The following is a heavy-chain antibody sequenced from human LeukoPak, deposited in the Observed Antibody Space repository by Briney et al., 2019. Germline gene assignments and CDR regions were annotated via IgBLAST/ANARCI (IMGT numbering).Heavy chain of an antibody. Sequence: SETLSLTCTVSGASISSYYWSWIRQPAGKGLEWIGHIYTSGRTNYNPSLKSRVTISVDKSGNQFSLKLSSVTAADTAVYYCARGNYYDSRNAFDIWGQGTKVTVSS. CDR2: IYTSGRT. CDR1: GASISSYY. D-gene: IGHD3-22*01. J-gene: IGHJ3*02. V-gene: IGHV4-4*07. CDR3: ARGNYYDSRNAFDI.